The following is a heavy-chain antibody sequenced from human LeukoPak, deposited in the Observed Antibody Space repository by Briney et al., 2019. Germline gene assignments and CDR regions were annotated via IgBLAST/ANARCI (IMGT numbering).Heavy chain of an antibody. V-gene: IGHV3-30*02. Sequence: GGSLRLSCAASGFTFSSYGMHWVRQAPGKGLEWVAFIRYDGSNKYYADSVKGRFTISRDNSKNTLYLHVNSLRAEDTAVYYCARARSYYYDSSGYYVFWGQGTLVTVSS. CDR3: ARARSYYYDSSGYYVF. D-gene: IGHD3-22*01. J-gene: IGHJ4*02. CDR2: IRYDGSNK. CDR1: GFTFSSYG.